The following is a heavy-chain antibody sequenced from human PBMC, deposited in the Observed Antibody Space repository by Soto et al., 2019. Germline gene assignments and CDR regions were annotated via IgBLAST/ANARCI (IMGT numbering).Heavy chain of an antibody. CDR3: ATTPPMHSSGYYDY. J-gene: IGHJ4*02. V-gene: IGHV4-30-4*01. CDR1: GGSISSGDYY. Sequence: SETLSLTCTVSGGSISSGDYYWSWIRQPPGKGLEWIGYIYYSGSTYYNQSLKSRVTISVDTSKNQISLKLSSVTAADTAVYYCATTPPMHSSGYYDYWGQGPLVTVSS. CDR2: IYYSGST. D-gene: IGHD3-22*01.